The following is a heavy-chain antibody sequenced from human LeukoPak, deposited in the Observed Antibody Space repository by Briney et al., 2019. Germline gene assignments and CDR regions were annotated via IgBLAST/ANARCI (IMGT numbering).Heavy chain of an antibody. CDR3: AELGITMIGGV. CDR1: GFTFSSYA. Sequence: GGSLRLSCAASGFTFSSYAMNWVRLAPGKGLEWVSAITGSGGRTYYADSVKGRFTISRDNSKNTLYLQMNSLRAEDTAVYYCAELGITMIGGVWGKGTTVTISS. J-gene: IGHJ6*04. CDR2: ITGSGGRT. D-gene: IGHD3-10*02. V-gene: IGHV3-23*01.